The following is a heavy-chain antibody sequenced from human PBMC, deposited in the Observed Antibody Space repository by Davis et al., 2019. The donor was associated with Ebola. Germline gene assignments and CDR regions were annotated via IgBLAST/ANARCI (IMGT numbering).Heavy chain of an antibody. Sequence: GGSLRLSCAASGFTSSAYYMTWIRQPPGKGLEWVSYISSSGSTIYYADSVKGRFTISRDNAKNSLYLQMNSLRAEDTAVYYCARGTSSCTNGVCFHDAFDIWGQGTMVTVSS. J-gene: IGHJ3*02. D-gene: IGHD2-8*01. CDR1: GFTSSAYY. V-gene: IGHV3-11*01. CDR3: ARGTSSCTNGVCFHDAFDI. CDR2: ISSSGSTI.